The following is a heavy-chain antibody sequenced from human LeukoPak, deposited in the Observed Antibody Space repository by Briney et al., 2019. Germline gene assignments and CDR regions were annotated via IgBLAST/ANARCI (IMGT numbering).Heavy chain of an antibody. D-gene: IGHD5-24*01. CDR3: ARPGRQDAYNGHYWYFDL. CDR1: GGSITNYY. V-gene: IGHV4-59*01. J-gene: IGHJ2*01. Sequence: SETLSLTCTVSGGSITNYYWNWIRQPPGKDLEWIGCVSYSGRTHYSSALKSRVTISVDTSKNQFSLNLRSVTAADTAVYYCARPGRQDAYNGHYWYFDLWGRGTLVIVSS. CDR2: VSYSGRT.